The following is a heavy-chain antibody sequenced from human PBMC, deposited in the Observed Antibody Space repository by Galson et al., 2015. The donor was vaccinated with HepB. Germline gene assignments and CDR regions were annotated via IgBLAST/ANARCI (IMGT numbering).Heavy chain of an antibody. CDR2: IYCSGST. CDR1: GGSISSYY. D-gene: IGHD3-16*02. V-gene: IGHV4-59*01. Sequence: QVQLQESGPGLVKPSQTLSLTCTVHGGSISSYYRSWFRHPPGEGLEWIGYIYCSGSTNYNPSLKSRVTISVDTSKNQFSLKLSSVTAADTAVYYCATKSGDYDYVWGSYRYTPDAFDIWGQGTMVTVSS. J-gene: IGHJ3*02. CDR3: ATKSGDYDYVWGSYRYTPDAFDI.